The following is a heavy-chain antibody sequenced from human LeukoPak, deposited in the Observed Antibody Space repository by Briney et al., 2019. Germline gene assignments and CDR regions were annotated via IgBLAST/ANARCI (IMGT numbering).Heavy chain of an antibody. J-gene: IGHJ4*02. V-gene: IGHV4-34*01. D-gene: IGHD4-17*01. Sequence: NPSETLSLTCAVYGGSFSGYYWSWIRQPPGKGLEWIGEINHSGSTNYNPSPKSRVTISVDTSKNQFSLKLSSVTAADTAVYYCARGSGDYGGYFDYWGQGTLVTVSS. CDR2: INHSGST. CDR1: GGSFSGYY. CDR3: ARGSGDYGGYFDY.